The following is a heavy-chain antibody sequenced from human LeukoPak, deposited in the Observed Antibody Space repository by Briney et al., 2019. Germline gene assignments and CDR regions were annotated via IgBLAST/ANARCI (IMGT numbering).Heavy chain of an antibody. CDR3: AKSLRAISDSSGYYSFSDY. J-gene: IGHJ4*02. Sequence: GGSLRLSCAASGFTFSRFAMNWVRQAPGKGLEWVATIIDNGDRTYYADSVRGRFTLSRDNSKNTLYLQMNSLRAEDTAAYYCAKSLRAISDSSGYYSFSDYWGQGTLVTVSS. D-gene: IGHD3-22*01. CDR2: IIDNGDRT. CDR1: GFTFSRFA. V-gene: IGHV3-23*01.